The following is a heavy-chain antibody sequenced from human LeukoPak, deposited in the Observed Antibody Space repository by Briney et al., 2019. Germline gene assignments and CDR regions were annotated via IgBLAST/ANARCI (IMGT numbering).Heavy chain of an antibody. V-gene: IGHV3-33*01. CDR3: VRDSVSRYCDY. CDR1: GFTFRNHG. Sequence: GGSLRLSCAASGFTFRNHGMHWVRQAPGKGLEWVAVIWYDGSDKYYADSVTGRFTISRDNSKNALQLQMNSLRAEDTAVYYCVRDSVSRYCDYWGQGIRVTVSS. D-gene: IGHD2-2*01. J-gene: IGHJ4*02. CDR2: IWYDGSDK.